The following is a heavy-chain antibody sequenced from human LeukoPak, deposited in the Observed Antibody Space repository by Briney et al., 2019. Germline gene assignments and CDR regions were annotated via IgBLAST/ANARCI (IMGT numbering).Heavy chain of an antibody. CDR3: ARRSCSSTSCYKHFDY. J-gene: IGHJ4*02. D-gene: IGHD2-2*02. CDR1: GGSISSYY. Sequence: SETLSLTCTVSGGSISSYYWSWIRQPPGKGLEWIGYIYYSGSTNYNPSLKSRVTISVDTSKNQFSLKLSSVTAADTAVYYCARRSCSSTSCYKHFDYWGQGTLVTVSS. V-gene: IGHV4-59*12. CDR2: IYYSGST.